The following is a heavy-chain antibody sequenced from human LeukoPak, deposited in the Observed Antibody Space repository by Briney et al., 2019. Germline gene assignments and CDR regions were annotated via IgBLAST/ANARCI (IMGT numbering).Heavy chain of an antibody. CDR1: GDSISSSSYY. Sequence: SETLSLTCTVPGDSISSSSYYWGWIRQPPGKGLEYIGTIYYTGDAYYNPSLKGRVTISIDTSRKQFSLRLNSVTAADTAVYYCARVESGYYDSFDIWGQGTMVIVS. V-gene: IGHV4-39*07. J-gene: IGHJ3*02. CDR2: IYYTGDA. CDR3: ARVESGYYDSFDI. D-gene: IGHD3-22*01.